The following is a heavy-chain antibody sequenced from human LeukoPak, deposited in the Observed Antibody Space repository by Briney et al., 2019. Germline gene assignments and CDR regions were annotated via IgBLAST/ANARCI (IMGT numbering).Heavy chain of an antibody. V-gene: IGHV1-2*02. Sequence: ASVKVPCKASGYTFTGYYMHWVRQAPGQGLEWMGWINPNSGGTNYAQKFQGRVTMTRDTSMSTASMDLRRLKSDDSAVYYCARDSGWGNYRSVDYFDYWGQGTLVTVSS. CDR1: GYTFTGYY. CDR2: INPNSGGT. CDR3: ARDSGWGNYRSVDYFDY. D-gene: IGHD3-16*02. J-gene: IGHJ4*02.